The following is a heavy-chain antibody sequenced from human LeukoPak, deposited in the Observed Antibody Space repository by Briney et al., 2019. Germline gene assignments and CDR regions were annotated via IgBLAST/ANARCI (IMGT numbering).Heavy chain of an antibody. V-gene: IGHV1-2*02. Sequence: ASVKVSCKASGYTFTSYYMHWVRQAPGQGLEWMGWINPNSGGTNYAQKFQGRVTMTRDTSISTAYMELSRLRSDDTAVYYCARVGTHREYYYDSSGYYWGNWFDPWGQGTLVTVSS. CDR1: GYTFTSYY. D-gene: IGHD3-22*01. CDR3: ARVGTHREYYYDSSGYYWGNWFDP. CDR2: INPNSGGT. J-gene: IGHJ5*02.